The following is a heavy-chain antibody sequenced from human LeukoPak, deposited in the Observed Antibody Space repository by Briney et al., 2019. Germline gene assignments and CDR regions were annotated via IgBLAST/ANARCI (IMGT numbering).Heavy chain of an antibody. CDR2: IIPIFGTA. Sequence: GASVKVSCKASGGTFSSYAISWVRQAPGQGLEWMGGIIPIFGTANYAQKFQGRVTITADESTSTAYMELSSLRSEDTAVYYCTRSDIVVVPAANFYWGQGTLVTVSS. V-gene: IGHV1-69*13. D-gene: IGHD2-2*01. J-gene: IGHJ4*02. CDR1: GGTFSSYA. CDR3: TRSDIVVVPAANFY.